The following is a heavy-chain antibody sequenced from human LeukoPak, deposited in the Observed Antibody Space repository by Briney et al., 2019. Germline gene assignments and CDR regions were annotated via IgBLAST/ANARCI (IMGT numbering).Heavy chain of an antibody. CDR1: GYTFTGYY. Sequence: ASVKVSCKASGYTFTGYYMHWVRQAPGQGLEWMGWINPNSDGTNYAQKFQGRVTMTRDTSTSTTYMEVSRLRSDDTAVYHCARDRDGMDGWGQGTTVTVSS. CDR3: ARDRDGMDG. V-gene: IGHV1-2*02. CDR2: INPNSDGT. D-gene: IGHD3-10*01. J-gene: IGHJ6*02.